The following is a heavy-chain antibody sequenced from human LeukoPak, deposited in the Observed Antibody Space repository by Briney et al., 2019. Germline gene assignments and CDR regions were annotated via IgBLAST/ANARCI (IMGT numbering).Heavy chain of an antibody. CDR2: MKVGEGNT. CDR1: GYTFTSVG. Sequence: ASVKVSCKTSGYTFTSVGITWGRQAPGQGPEWMGWMKVGEGNTHFAQKFQDRVSMTRGISSNTAFLELRNLRSDDTAVYFCSRSSDTTSWYYFDHWGKGTLVTVSS. J-gene: IGHJ4*02. D-gene: IGHD2/OR15-2a*01. V-gene: IGHV1-18*01. CDR3: SRSSDTTSWYYFDH.